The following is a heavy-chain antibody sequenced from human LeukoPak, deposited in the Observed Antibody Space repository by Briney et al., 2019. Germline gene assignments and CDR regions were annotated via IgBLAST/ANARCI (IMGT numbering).Heavy chain of an antibody. CDR1: GFSFSSYG. Sequence: GGSLRLSCAAPGFSFSSYGMHWFGQAPGKGLKGVAYIQYDGSNEQYADSVKGRFSISRDSSKNILNLQMNSLRAEDTAVYYCAKDRCSNGIGCYYYYMDVWGKGTTVTIYS. CDR2: IQYDGSNE. CDR3: AKDRCSNGIGCYYYYMDV. D-gene: IGHD2-8*01. J-gene: IGHJ6*03. V-gene: IGHV3-30*02.